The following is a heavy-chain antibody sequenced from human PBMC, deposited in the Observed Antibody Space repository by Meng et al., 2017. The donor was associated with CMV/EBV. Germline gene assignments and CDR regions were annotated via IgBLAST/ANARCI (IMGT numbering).Heavy chain of an antibody. J-gene: IGHJ4*02. Sequence: YGGSFSGYYWSWIRQPPGKGLEWIGEINHSGSTNYNPSLKSRVTISVDTSKNQFSLKLSSVTAADTAVYYCARSTIFGVVPRRVDYWGQGTLVTVSS. CDR3: ARSTIFGVVPRRVDY. CDR2: INHSGST. CDR1: GGSFSGYY. V-gene: IGHV4-34*01. D-gene: IGHD3-3*01.